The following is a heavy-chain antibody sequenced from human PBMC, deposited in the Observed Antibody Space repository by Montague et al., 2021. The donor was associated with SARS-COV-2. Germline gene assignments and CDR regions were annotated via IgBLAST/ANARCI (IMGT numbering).Heavy chain of an antibody. Sequence: SLRLSCAASGFTFSSYSMNWVRQAPGKGLEWVSYISTSSSTIYYADSVKGRFTISRDNAKNSLYLQMNSLRDEDTAVYYCARDLGLVPAMVYYHYYGMDVWGQGTTVTVSS. D-gene: IGHD5-18*01. CDR2: ISTSSSTI. V-gene: IGHV3-48*02. CDR3: ARDLGLVPAMVYYHYYGMDV. CDR1: GFTFSSYS. J-gene: IGHJ6*02.